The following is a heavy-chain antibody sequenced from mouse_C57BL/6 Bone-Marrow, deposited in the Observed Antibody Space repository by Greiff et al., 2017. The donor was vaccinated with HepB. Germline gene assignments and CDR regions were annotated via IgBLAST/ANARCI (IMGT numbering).Heavy chain of an antibody. Sequence: QVQLQQPGAELVRPGSSVKLSCKASGYTFTGYCMNWVKQRHIKGLEWIGNIDPSDSETHYNQKFKDKATLTVDKSSSTAYMPLSSLPSEDSAVYYCARGDYGSSWRWFAYWGKGTLVTVSA. CDR1: GYTFTGYC. J-gene: IGHJ3*01. V-gene: IGHV1-52*01. CDR2: IDPSDSET. D-gene: IGHD1-1*01. CDR3: ARGDYGSSWRWFAY.